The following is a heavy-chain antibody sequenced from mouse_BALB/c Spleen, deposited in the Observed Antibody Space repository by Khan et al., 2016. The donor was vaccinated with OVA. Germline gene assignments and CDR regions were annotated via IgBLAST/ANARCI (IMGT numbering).Heavy chain of an antibody. Sequence: EVQLVESGPGLVKPSQSLSLTCTVTGYSITSNYAWNWIRQFPGNKLEWMGYISYSGSTSYNPTLKSRISITRDTSKNQFFLPLSSVTTEDTATYSWARGNYYGYAMDYWGQGTSVTVAA. V-gene: IGHV3-2*02. CDR1: GYSITSNYA. CDR2: ISYSGST. CDR3: ARGNYYGYAMDY. J-gene: IGHJ4*01. D-gene: IGHD1-1*01.